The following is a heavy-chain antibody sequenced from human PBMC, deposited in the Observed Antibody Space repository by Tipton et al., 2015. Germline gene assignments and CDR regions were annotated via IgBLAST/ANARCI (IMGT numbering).Heavy chain of an antibody. CDR2: IYSSATT. Sequence: TLSLTCTVSGGSIRSYYWNWVRQSPGKGLEWIGYIYSSATTSYSSALRSRVTISMDTSKNQFSLNLRSVTAADTAVYYCVRGQWPGWELPPSGWGQGSLVTVSS. D-gene: IGHD6-19*01. J-gene: IGHJ4*02. CDR1: GGSIRSYY. CDR3: VRGQWPGWELPPSG. V-gene: IGHV4-59*01.